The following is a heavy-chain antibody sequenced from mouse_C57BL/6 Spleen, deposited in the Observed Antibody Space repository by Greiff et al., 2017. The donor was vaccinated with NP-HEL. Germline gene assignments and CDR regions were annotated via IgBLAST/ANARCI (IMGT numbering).Heavy chain of an antibody. V-gene: IGHV1-72*01. CDR2: IDPNSGGT. D-gene: IGHD1-1*01. CDR3: AREMKTAVVTWQMEY. CDR1: GYTFTSYW. Sequence: QVQLQQSGAELVKPGASVKLSCKASGYTFTSYWMHWVKQRPGRGLEWIGRIDPNSGGTKYNEKFKSKATLTVDKPSSTAYMQLSSLTSEDSAVYQWAREMKTAVVTWQMEYSVQGTSVTVSS. J-gene: IGHJ4*01.